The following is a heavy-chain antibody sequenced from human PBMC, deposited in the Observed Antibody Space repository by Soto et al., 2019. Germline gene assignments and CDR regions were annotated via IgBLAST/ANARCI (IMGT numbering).Heavy chain of an antibody. CDR3: ARDPVTGYFDY. Sequence: SSGKVSFKASGGTLRSYAISWVRQAPGQGLEWMGGIIPIFGTANYAQKFQGRVTITADESTSTAYMELSSLRSEDTAVYYCARDPVTGYFDYWGQGTRVNVSS. CDR2: IIPIFGTA. V-gene: IGHV1-69*01. D-gene: IGHD4-4*01. J-gene: IGHJ4*02. CDR1: GGTLRSYA.